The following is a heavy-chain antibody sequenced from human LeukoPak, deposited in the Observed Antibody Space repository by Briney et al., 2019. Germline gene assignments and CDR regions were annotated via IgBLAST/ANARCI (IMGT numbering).Heavy chain of an antibody. CDR3: ARDSSGWYTAVFDY. D-gene: IGHD6-13*01. J-gene: IGHJ4*02. CDR1: GYTFTGYY. CDR2: INPSGGST. Sequence: ASVKVSCKASGYTFTGYYMHWVRQAPGQGLEWMGIINPSGGSTSYAQKLQGRVTMTRDMSTSTVYMELSSLRSEDTAVYYCARDSSGWYTAVFDYWGQGTLVTVSS. V-gene: IGHV1-46*04.